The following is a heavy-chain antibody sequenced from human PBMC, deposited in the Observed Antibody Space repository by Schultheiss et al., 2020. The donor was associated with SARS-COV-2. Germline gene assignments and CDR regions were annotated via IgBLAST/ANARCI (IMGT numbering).Heavy chain of an antibody. CDR1: GFTFSSYS. J-gene: IGHJ4*02. CDR2: ISSSSSYI. V-gene: IGHV3-21*01. D-gene: IGHD1-14*01. CDR3: ARDGFPPRNHDY. Sequence: ESLKISCAASGFTFSSYSMNWVRQAPGKGLEWVSSISSSSSYIYYADSVKGRFTISRDNAKNSLYLQMNSLRAEDTAVYYCARDGFPPRNHDYWGQGTLVTVSS.